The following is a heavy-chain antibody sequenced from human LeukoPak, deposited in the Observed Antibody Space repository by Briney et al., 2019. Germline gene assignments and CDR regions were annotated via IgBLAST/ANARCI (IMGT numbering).Heavy chain of an antibody. CDR2: IYYSGST. J-gene: IGHJ6*03. V-gene: IGHV4-39*01. CDR1: GGSISSSSYY. D-gene: IGHD2-2*01. CDR3: ARQGIVVVPAAIVVRYYYYYMDV. Sequence: SETLSLTCTVSGGSISSSSYYWGWIRQPPGKGLEWIGSIYYSGSTYYNPSLKSRVAISVDTSKNQFSLKLSSVTAADTAVYYCARQGIVVVPAAIVVRYYYYYMDVWGKGTTVTISS.